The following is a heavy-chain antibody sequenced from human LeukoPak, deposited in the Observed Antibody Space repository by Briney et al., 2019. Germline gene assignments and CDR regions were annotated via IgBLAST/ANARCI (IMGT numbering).Heavy chain of an antibody. CDR1: GFTFSTYG. D-gene: IGHD5-24*01. V-gene: IGHV3-33*06. Sequence: GSLRLSCAASGFTFSTYGMHWVRQAPGKGLKWVAVIWYDGSNKYYADSVKGRFTISRDNSKNTLYLQMNSLRAEDTAVYYCAKEPISKSMRYYFDYWGQGTLVTVSS. CDR2: IWYDGSNK. J-gene: IGHJ4*02. CDR3: AKEPISKSMRYYFDY.